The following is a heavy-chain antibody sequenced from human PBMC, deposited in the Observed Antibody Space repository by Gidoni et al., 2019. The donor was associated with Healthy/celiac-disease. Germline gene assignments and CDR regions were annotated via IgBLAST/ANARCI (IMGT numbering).Heavy chain of an antibody. Sequence: QVQLQQWGAGLLKPSETLSLTCAVYGGSFTGYYRRWIRQPPGKGLEWIGEINHSGSTNYNPSLKSRVTISVDTSKNQFSLKLSSVTAADTAVYYCARVGPQAQYDFWSGYLVDIDYWGQGTLVTVSS. CDR1: GGSFTGYY. J-gene: IGHJ4*02. CDR3: ARVGPQAQYDFWSGYLVDIDY. V-gene: IGHV4-34*01. CDR2: INHSGST. D-gene: IGHD3-3*01.